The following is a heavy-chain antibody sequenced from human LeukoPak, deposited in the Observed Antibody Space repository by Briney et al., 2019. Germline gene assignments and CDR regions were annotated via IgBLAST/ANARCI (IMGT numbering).Heavy chain of an antibody. J-gene: IGHJ5*02. V-gene: IGHV4-59*01. D-gene: IGHD3-3*01. CDR3: ARGYGLSGYCPHMWFAP. CDR1: GGSISSYY. Sequence: SETLSLTCTVSGGSISSYYWSWIRQPPGKGLEWIGYIYYSGSTNYNPSLKSRVTISVDTYKKQFSLKLSSVTAADTAVYYCARGYGLSGYCPHMWFAPWGQGTLVTVSS. CDR2: IYYSGST.